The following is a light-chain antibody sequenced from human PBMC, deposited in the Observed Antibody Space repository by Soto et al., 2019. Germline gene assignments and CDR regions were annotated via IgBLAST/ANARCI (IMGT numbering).Light chain of an antibody. CDR3: QQDWYLPMT. J-gene: IGKJ1*01. V-gene: IGKV3D-15*01. Sequence: TPSPATMSVYPGERSTLSCRASTNVRSNLAWYQQKPGQAPRLLIYGASIRATGIPDRFSGSGSGTDFTLTISRLEPDDFAGDFCQQDWYLPMTFGQGTKVDI. CDR1: TNVRSN. CDR2: GAS.